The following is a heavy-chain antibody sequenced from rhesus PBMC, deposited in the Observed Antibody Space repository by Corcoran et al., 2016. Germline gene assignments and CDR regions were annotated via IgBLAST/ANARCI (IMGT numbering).Heavy chain of an antibody. J-gene: IGHJ3*01. CDR2: IYGSGRGT. CDR3: ARHGCSGIYCYVPDAFDF. CDR1: GGSISSNY. V-gene: IGHV4S11*01. D-gene: IGHD2-27*01. Sequence: QVQLQESGPGLVKPLETLSLTCAVSGGSISSNYWSWTRQAPGTGLEWVGYIYGSGRGTTYTPSLDIGLALSGDTPKNQLSRKLSSVTAADTAVYYCARHGCSGIYCYVPDAFDFWGQGLRVTVSS.